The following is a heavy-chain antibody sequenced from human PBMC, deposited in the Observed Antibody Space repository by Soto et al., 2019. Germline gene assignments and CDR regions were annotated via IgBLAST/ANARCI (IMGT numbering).Heavy chain of an antibody. J-gene: IGHJ4*02. CDR3: ARDARYGLEH. CDR1: GFTFSSYW. D-gene: IGHD5-18*01. Sequence: PGGSLRLSCAASGFTFSSYWMHWVRQAPGKGLVWVSRINSDGSSTGYADSVKGRFTISRDNAKNTLYLQMNSLGAEDTAMCYCARDARYGLEHWGQGTLVTVSS. V-gene: IGHV3-74*01. CDR2: INSDGSST.